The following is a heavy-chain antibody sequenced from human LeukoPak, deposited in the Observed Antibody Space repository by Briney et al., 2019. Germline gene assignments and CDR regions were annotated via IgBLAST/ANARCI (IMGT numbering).Heavy chain of an antibody. CDR3: AKDLFMRGLRGPDAFDI. V-gene: IGHV3-48*03. CDR1: GFTFSSYE. J-gene: IGHJ3*02. D-gene: IGHD3-16*01. CDR2: ISSSGSTI. Sequence: GGSLRLSCAASGFTFSSYEMNWVRQAPGKGLEWVSYISSSGSTIYYADSVKGRFTISRDNSKNTLYLQMNSLRAEDTAVYYCAKDLFMRGLRGPDAFDIWGQGTMVTVSS.